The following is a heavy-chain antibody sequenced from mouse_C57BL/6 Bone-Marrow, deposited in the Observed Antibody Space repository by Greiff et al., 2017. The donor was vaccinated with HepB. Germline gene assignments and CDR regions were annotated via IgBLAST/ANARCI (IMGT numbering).Heavy chain of an antibody. CDR1: GFTFSSYA. CDR2: ISDGGSYT. Sequence: EVKLMESGGGLVKPGGSLKLSCAASGFTFSSYAMSWVRQTPEKRLEWVATISDGGSYTYYPDNVKGRFTISRDSAKNNLYLQMSHLKSEDTAMYYCARDGGYYVYYAMDYWGQGTSVTVSS. V-gene: IGHV5-4*01. D-gene: IGHD2-3*01. CDR3: ARDGGYYVYYAMDY. J-gene: IGHJ4*01.